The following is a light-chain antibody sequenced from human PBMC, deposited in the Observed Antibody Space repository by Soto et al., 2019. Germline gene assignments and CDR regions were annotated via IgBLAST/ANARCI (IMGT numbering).Light chain of an antibody. CDR3: QQYHNWWT. CDR2: GAS. Sequence: IEMTQSPATLSVSPGERATLSCRASQSVSSNLVWYQQKPGQAPRLLIYGASTRVTGIPARFSGSGSGTEFTLTISSLQSEDFAVYHCQQYHNWWTFGQGTKVDIK. V-gene: IGKV3-15*01. J-gene: IGKJ1*01. CDR1: QSVSSN.